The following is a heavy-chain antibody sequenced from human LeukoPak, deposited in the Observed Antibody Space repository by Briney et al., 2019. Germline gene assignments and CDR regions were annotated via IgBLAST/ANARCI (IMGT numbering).Heavy chain of an antibody. CDR2: IKQDGSQR. CDR1: GFTFSDYW. V-gene: IGHV3-7*01. D-gene: IGHD6-6*01. CDR3: ARRGGSSSRRSPIDY. Sequence: GGSLRLSRAASGFTFSDYWMTWVRQAPGKGPEWVANIKQDGSQRYYVDSVRGRFTISRDNAKNSLFLQMNGLRAEDTAVYYCARRGGSSSRRSPIDYWGQGTLVTVSS. J-gene: IGHJ4*02.